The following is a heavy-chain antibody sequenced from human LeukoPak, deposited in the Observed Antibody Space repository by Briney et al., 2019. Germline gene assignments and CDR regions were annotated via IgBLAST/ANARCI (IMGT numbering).Heavy chain of an antibody. CDR2: IYYSGST. J-gene: IGHJ4*02. CDR3: ARDAGDGYNSGY. CDR1: GGSINTYY. V-gene: IGHV4-59*01. Sequence: PSETLSLTCTVSGGSINTYYRSWIRQPPGKGLEWIGYIYYSGSTNYNPSLKSRVTISVDTSKNQFSLKLSSVTAADTAVYYCARDAGDGYNSGYWGQGTLVTVSS. D-gene: IGHD5-24*01.